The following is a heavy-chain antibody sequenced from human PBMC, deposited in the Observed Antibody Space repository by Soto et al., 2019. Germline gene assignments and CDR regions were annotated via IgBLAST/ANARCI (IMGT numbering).Heavy chain of an antibody. Sequence: ALRLSCAASGFTFSSHEMNWVRQAPGKGLEWVSYISSSGRTTYYADSVKDRFTISRDNAKNSLYLQMNSLRAEDTAVYCCARYIAYFDYWGQGTLVTVSS. V-gene: IGHV3-48*03. CDR3: ARYIAYFDY. D-gene: IGHD1-1*01. CDR1: GFTFSSHE. CDR2: ISSSGRTT. J-gene: IGHJ4*02.